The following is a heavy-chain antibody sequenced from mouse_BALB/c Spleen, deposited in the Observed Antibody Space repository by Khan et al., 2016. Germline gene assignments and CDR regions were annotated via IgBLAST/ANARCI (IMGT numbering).Heavy chain of an antibody. Sequence: EVQLQESGPELVKPGASVKISCKASGYTFTDYNMHWVKQSHGNSLEWIGDIYPYNGGTGYNQKFTSKATLSVENFSSAAYMDLRSLTSEASAVSWCERGGNWGFAYWGQGTPLTVSA. CDR2: IYPYNGGT. V-gene: IGHV1S29*02. CDR1: GYTFTDYN. CDR3: ERGGNWGFAY. J-gene: IGHJ2*01. D-gene: IGHD4-1*01.